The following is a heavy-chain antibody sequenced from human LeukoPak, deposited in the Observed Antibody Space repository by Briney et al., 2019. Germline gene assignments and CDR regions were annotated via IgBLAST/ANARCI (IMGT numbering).Heavy chain of an antibody. D-gene: IGHD4-23*01. Sequence: ASVKVSCKASGGTFSSYAISWVRQAPGQGLEWMGGIIPIFGTANYAQKFQGRVTITADESTSTAYMELSSLRSEGTAVYYCARDGGGNSLGFDYWGQGTLVTVSS. V-gene: IGHV1-69*13. J-gene: IGHJ4*02. CDR1: GGTFSSYA. CDR3: ARDGGGNSLGFDY. CDR2: IIPIFGTA.